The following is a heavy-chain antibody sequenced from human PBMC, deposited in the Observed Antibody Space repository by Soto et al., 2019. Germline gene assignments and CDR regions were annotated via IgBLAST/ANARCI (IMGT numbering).Heavy chain of an antibody. CDR3: ARRYGTTFAY. CDR1: GRSISSYY. J-gene: IGHJ4*02. V-gene: IGHV4-59*07. CDR2: IYYSGST. Sequence: SDTLSLTCTVSGRSISSYYWGWIRQPPGKGLEWIGYIYYSGSTNYNPSLKSRVTISVDTSKNQFSLKLSSVTAADTAVYYCARRYGTTFAYWAQGTLVTVS. D-gene: IGHD1-7*01.